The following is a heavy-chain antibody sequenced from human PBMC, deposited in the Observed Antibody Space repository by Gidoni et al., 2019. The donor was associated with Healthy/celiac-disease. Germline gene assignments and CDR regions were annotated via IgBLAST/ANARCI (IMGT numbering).Heavy chain of an antibody. J-gene: IGHJ6*03. CDR2: ISWDGGST. V-gene: IGHV3-43*01. Sequence: EVQLVESGVVVVQPGGSLSLSCAASGFTFADYTMPWVRQAPGKGLEWVSLISWDGGSTYYADSVKGRFTISRDNSKNSLYLQMNSLRTEDTALYYCAKDTRHGPWYYMDVWGKGTTVTVSS. CDR1: GFTFADYT. CDR3: AKDTRHGPWYYMDV.